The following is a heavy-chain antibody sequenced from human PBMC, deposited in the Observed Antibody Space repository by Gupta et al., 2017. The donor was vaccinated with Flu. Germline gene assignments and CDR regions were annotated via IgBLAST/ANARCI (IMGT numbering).Heavy chain of an antibody. CDR2: ITASGNII. J-gene: IGHJ4*02. V-gene: IGHV3-48*03. CDR3: AGSPRQNILQS. Sequence: NWVRQAPGKGLEWVSYITASGNIIDYADSVKGRFTISRDNAKDSLYLQMNSLRAEDTAVYYCAGSPRQNILQSWGQGTLVTVSS.